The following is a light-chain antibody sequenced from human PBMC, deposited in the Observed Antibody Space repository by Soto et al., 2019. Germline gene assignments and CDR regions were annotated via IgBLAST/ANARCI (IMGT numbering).Light chain of an antibody. CDR1: QTISSW. Sequence: DIQMTQSPSTLSGSVGDRVTITCRASQTISSWLAWYQQKPGKAPKLLIYKASTLKSGVPSRFSGSGSGTEFTLTISSLQPDDFATEYCQHYKSYSEAFGQGTKVELK. J-gene: IGKJ1*01. CDR3: QHYKSYSEA. CDR2: KAS. V-gene: IGKV1-5*03.